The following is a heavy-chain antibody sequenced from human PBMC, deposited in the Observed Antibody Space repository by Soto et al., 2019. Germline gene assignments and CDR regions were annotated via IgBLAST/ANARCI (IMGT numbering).Heavy chain of an antibody. J-gene: IGHJ5*02. CDR2: IYYSGST. D-gene: IGHD6-19*01. V-gene: IGHV4-59*08. CDR1: GGSISSYY. Sequence: SETLSLTCTVSGGSISSYYWSWIRQPPGKGLEWIGYIYYSGSTNYNPSLKSRVTISVDTSKNQFSMKMSSVTAAEKDVYYCARAKTGIEVDGWFDPWGKGTLGTV. CDR3: ARAKTGIEVDGWFDP.